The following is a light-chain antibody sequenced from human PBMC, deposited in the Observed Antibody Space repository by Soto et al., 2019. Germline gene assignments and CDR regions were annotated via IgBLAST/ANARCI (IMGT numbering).Light chain of an antibody. CDR1: QGISNY. J-gene: IGKJ5*01. V-gene: IGKV1-27*01. CDR3: QKYNSAPPT. Sequence: DIQMTQSPSSLSASVGDRVTITCRVSQGISNYLAWYQQKPGKVPKLLIYAASTLQSGVPSRFSGSGSGTDFTLTISSLQPEDVATYYCQKYNSAPPTFGQGTRLEIK. CDR2: AAS.